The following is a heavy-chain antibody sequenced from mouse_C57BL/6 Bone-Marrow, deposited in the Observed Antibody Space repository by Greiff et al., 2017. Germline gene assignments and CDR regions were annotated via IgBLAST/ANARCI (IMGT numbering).Heavy chain of an antibody. CDR1: GYTFTSYG. Sequence: VKVVESGAELARPGASVKLSCKASGYTFTSYGISWVKQRTGQGLEWIGEIYPRSGNTYYNEKFKGKATLTADKSSSTAYMELRSLTSEDSAVYFCASRRLFAYWGQGTLVTVSA. CDR2: IYPRSGNT. CDR3: ASRRLFAY. V-gene: IGHV1-81*01. J-gene: IGHJ3*01.